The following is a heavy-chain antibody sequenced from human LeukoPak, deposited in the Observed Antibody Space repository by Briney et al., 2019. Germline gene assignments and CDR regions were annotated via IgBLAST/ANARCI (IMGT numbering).Heavy chain of an antibody. CDR3: ARGSYNWNDGGYYFDY. CDR2: INPNSGGT. J-gene: IGHJ4*02. V-gene: IGHV1-2*02. Sequence: GASVKVSCEASGYTFTGYYMHWVRHAPGQGLEWMGWINPNSGGTNYAQKFQGRVTMTRDTSISTAYMELSRLRSDDTAVYYCARGSYNWNDGGYYFDYWGQGTLVTVSS. CDR1: GYTFTGYY. D-gene: IGHD1-1*01.